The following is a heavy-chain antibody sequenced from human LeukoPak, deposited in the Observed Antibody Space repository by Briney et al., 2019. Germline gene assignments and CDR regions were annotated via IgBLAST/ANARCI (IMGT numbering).Heavy chain of an antibody. D-gene: IGHD3-9*01. J-gene: IGHJ4*02. CDR3: ARGYHYDILTGYYGSFDY. V-gene: IGHV4-34*01. CDR2: INHSGST. Sequence: LETLSLTCAVYGGSFSGYYWSWIRQPPGKGLDWIGEINHSGSTNYNPSLKSRVTISVDTSKNQFSLKLSSVTAADTAVYYCARGYHYDILTGYYGSFDYWGQRTLVTVSS. CDR1: GGSFSGYY.